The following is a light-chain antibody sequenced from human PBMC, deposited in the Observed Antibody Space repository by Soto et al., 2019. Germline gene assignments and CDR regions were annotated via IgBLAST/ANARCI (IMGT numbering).Light chain of an antibody. J-gene: IGLJ3*02. V-gene: IGLV2-23*02. Sequence: QSALTQPASVSGSPGQSITISCTGTSSDVGSYNLVSWYQQHPGKVPKLMIYEVSKRPSGFSTRFSGSKSGNTASLTISGLQAEDEADYYCSAYAGSRFWVFGGGTKVTVL. CDR3: SAYAGSRFWV. CDR2: EVS. CDR1: SSDVGSYNL.